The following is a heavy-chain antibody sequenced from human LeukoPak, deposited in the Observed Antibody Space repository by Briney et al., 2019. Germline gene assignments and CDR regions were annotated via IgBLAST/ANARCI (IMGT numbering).Heavy chain of an antibody. D-gene: IGHD4-17*01. Sequence: KTGGSLRLSCAASGFTFSDYYMSCIRQAPGKGLEWVSYISSSSSYTNYADSVKGRFTISRDNAKNSLYLQMNSLRAEDTAVYYCARWNSGMTTVTTIPRYYYYGMDVWGQGTTVTVSS. J-gene: IGHJ6*02. CDR2: ISSSSSYT. CDR1: GFTFSDYY. CDR3: ARWNSGMTTVTTIPRYYYYGMDV. V-gene: IGHV3-11*03.